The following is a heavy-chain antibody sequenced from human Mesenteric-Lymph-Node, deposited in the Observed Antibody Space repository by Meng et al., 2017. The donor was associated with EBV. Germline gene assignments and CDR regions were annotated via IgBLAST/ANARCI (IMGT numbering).Heavy chain of an antibody. CDR1: GCSIGSNHDY. CDR2: IYYNGSP. D-gene: IGHD6-19*01. Sequence: QIQWKESGPGLVKPSETPSLTCTVSGCSIGSNHDYGGWIRQPPGKGLEWIGIIYYNGSPSYSPSLKSRVTISVDTSKNQFSLKLNSVTAADTAVYYCATPGSGWYYFDYWGQGNLVTVSS. CDR3: ATPGSGWYYFDY. J-gene: IGHJ4*02. V-gene: IGHV4-39*07.